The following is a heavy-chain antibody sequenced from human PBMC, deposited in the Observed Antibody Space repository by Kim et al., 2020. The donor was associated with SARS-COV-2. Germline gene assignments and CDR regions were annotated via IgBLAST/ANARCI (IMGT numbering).Heavy chain of an antibody. CDR1: GFTFSSYA. D-gene: IGHD4-17*01. CDR3: ARGYGDYERGLE. CDR2: ISYDGSNK. Sequence: GGSLRLSCAASGFTFSSYAMHWVRQAPGKGLEWVAVISYDGSNKYYADSVKGRFTISRDNSKNTLYLQMNSLRAEDTAVYYCARGYGDYERGLEWGQGTLVTVSS. J-gene: IGHJ4*02. V-gene: IGHV3-30*04.